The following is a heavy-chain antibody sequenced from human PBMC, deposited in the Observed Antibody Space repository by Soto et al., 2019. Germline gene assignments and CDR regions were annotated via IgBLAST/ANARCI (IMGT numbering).Heavy chain of an antibody. Sequence: QVQLQESGPTLVKPSETLSLTCTVSGGSIRSYYWTWIRQPPGEGLEWIGCICNSGTTNYNPSLKRRVAISIDSQKTQTSLQLSSVTVADTAYYNGAGGASIVVTTRRLMDAWGNGTMVTVSS. CDR1: GGSIRSYY. D-gene: IGHD3-22*01. CDR3: AGGASIVVTTRRLMDA. V-gene: IGHV4-59*03. J-gene: IGHJ6*03. CDR2: ICNSGTT.